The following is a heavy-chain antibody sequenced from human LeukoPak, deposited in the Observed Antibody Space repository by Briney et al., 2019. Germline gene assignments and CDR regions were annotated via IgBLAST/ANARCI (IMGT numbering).Heavy chain of an antibody. CDR1: GFTFDTYG. CDR3: ATGARSHVLIFDY. D-gene: IGHD3-9*01. CDR2: IRYDGSNG. V-gene: IGHV3-30*02. Sequence: GGSLRLSCAASGFTFDTYGMHWVRQAPGKGLEWVALIRYDGSNGYYLESVKGRFTISRDNSKHTLYLQMNSLRAEDTAVYYCATGARSHVLIFDYWGQGALVTVSS. J-gene: IGHJ4*02.